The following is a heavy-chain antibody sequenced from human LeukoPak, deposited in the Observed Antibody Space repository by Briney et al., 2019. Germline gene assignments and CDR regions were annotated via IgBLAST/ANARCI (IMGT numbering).Heavy chain of an antibody. CDR3: ARGIMVRGPSDYFDY. V-gene: IGHV1-46*01. CDR1: GYTFTSYY. CDR2: INPSGGST. Sequence: EASVKVSCKAPGYTFTSYYMHWVRQAPGQGLEWMGIINPSGGSTSYAQKFQGRVTMTRDTSTSTVYMELSSLRSEDTAVYYCARGIMVRGPSDYFDYWGQGTLVTVSS. D-gene: IGHD3-10*01. J-gene: IGHJ4*02.